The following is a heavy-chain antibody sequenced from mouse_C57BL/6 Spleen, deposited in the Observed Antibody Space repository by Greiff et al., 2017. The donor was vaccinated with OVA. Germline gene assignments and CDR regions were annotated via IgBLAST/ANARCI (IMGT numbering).Heavy chain of an antibody. CDR2: IWSGGST. J-gene: IGHJ4*01. D-gene: IGHD2-1*01. Sequence: VQLQESGPGLVQPSQSLSITCTVSGFSLTSYGVHWVRQSPGKGLEWLGVIWSGGSTDYNAAFISRLSISKDNSKSQVFFKMNSLQADDTAIYYCARIRGNYFYAMDYWGQGTSVTVSS. CDR1: GFSLTSYG. V-gene: IGHV2-2*01. CDR3: ARIRGNYFYAMDY.